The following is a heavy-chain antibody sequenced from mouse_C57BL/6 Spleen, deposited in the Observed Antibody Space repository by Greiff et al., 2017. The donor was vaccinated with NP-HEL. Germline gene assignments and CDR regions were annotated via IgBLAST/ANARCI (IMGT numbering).Heavy chain of an antibody. CDR2: IYPGSGST. V-gene: IGHV1-55*01. CDR3: ARGYYGSSYYFDY. CDR1: GYTFTSYW. J-gene: IGHJ2*01. D-gene: IGHD1-1*01. Sequence: QVQLQQPGAELVKPGASVKMSCKASGYTFTSYWITWVKQRPGQGLEWIGDIYPGSGSTNYNAKFKSKATLTVDTSSSTAYMQLSSLTSEDSAVYYCARGYYGSSYYFDYWGQGTTLTVSS.